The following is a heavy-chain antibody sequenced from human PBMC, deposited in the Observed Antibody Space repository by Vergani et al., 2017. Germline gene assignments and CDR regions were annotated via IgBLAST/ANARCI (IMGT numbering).Heavy chain of an antibody. CDR2: IYYSGST. D-gene: IGHD2-15*01. V-gene: IGHV4-39*01. CDR1: GGSISSSSYY. Sequence: QLQLQESGPGLVKPSETLSLTCTVPGGSISSSSYYWGWIRQPPGKGLEWIGSIYYSGSTYYNPSLKSRVTISVDTSKNQFSLKLSSVTAADTAVYYCARHARYCGGGGCYSGGWFDPWGQGTLVTVSS. CDR3: ARHARYCGGGGCYSGGWFDP. J-gene: IGHJ5*02.